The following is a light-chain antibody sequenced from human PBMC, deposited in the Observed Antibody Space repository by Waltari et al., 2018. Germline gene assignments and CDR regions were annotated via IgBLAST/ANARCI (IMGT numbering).Light chain of an antibody. V-gene: IGLV4-69*01. CDR3: QTGGHGTWV. CDR2: VNSDGSH. J-gene: IGLJ3*02. Sequence: SLGASVKLTCTLSSGHSTNAIAWLQKRPEKGPRFVMKVNSDGSHSKGDEIPDRFSGSSSGAERYLTISSLQSEDEADYYCQTGGHGTWVFGGGTKLTVL. CDR1: SGHSTNA.